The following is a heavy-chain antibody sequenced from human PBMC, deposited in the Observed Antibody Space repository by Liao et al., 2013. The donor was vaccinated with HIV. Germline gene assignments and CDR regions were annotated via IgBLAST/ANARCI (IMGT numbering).Heavy chain of an antibody. CDR1: GGSFSGYY. J-gene: IGHJ4*02. CDR2: INHSGST. Sequence: QVQLQQWGAGLLKPSETLSLTCAVYGGSFSGYYWSWIRQPPGKGLEWIGEINHSGSTNYNPSLKSRVTISVDTSKNQFSLKLNSVTAADTAVYYCARDPNFWSGPGYWGQGTLVTVSS. CDR3: ARDPNFWSGPGY. D-gene: IGHD3-3*01. V-gene: IGHV4-34*01.